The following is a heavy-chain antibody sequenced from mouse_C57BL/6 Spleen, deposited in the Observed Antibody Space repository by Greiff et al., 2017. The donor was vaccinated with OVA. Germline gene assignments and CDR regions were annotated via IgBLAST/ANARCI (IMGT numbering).Heavy chain of an antibody. CDR2: IDPSDSYT. V-gene: IGHV1-69*01. CDR3: ARGDYGNYSDY. Sequence: VQLQQPGAELVMPGASVKLSCKASGYTFTSYWMHWVKQRPGQGLEWIGEIDPSDSYTNYNQKFKGKSTLTVDKSSSTAYMQLSSLTSEDSAVYYCARGDYGNYSDYWGQGTTLTVSS. D-gene: IGHD2-1*01. CDR1: GYTFTSYW. J-gene: IGHJ2*01.